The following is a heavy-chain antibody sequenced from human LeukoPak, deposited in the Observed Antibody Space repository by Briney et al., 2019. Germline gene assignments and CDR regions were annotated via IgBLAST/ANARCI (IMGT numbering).Heavy chain of an antibody. Sequence: GGSLRLSCTASGFTFGDYAMSWLRQAPGKGREWVGFIRSKAYGCTTEYAAAVKGRFTISREDSKSIDYMEMNSLKTEHTAVYYCTRDYYDSSGYYYWRTPTFDYWGQGTLVTVSS. D-gene: IGHD3-22*01. CDR2: IRSKAYGCTT. J-gene: IGHJ4*02. CDR1: GFTFGDYA. CDR3: TRDYYDSSGYYYWRTPTFDY. V-gene: IGHV3-49*03.